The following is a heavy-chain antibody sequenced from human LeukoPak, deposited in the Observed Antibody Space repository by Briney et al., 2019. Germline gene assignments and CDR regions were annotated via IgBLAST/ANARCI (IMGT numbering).Heavy chain of an antibody. J-gene: IGHJ4*02. CDR2: IKYNSGAT. CDR1: GYTFSGYY. Sequence: GASVKVSCKGSGYTFSGYYMHWVRQAPGQGLEWMGCIKYNSGATNYEQALQGRVTMTRDTSITIFYMELSSLRSDDTAVYYCARALRYDDSSGYYAYWGQGTLVTVSS. V-gene: IGHV1-2*02. CDR3: ARALRYDDSSGYYAY. D-gene: IGHD3-22*01.